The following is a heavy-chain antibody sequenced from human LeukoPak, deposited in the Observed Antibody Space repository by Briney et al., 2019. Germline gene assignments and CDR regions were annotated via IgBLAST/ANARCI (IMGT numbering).Heavy chain of an antibody. CDR3: ARVVRATVTFDY. V-gene: IGHV4-59*01. J-gene: IGHJ4*02. D-gene: IGHD4-17*01. CDR2: IYHSGST. Sequence: SETLSLTCSVSGGSMSSYYWSWIRQSPGKGLEWIGYIYHSGSTDYNSSLKSRVTISEDTSKKQFSLKVSSVTAADTAVYYCARVVRATVTFDYWGQGTLVTVSS. CDR1: GGSMSSYY.